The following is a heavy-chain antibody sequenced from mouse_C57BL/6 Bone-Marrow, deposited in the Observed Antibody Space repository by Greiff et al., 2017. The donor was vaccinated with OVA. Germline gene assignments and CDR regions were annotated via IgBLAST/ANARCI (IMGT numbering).Heavy chain of an antibody. V-gene: IGHV1-26*01. J-gene: IGHJ1*03. Sequence: EVKLMESGPELVKPGASVKISCKASGYTFTDYYMNWVKQSHGKSLEWIGDINPNNGGTSYNQKFKGKATLTVDKSSSTAYMELRSLTSEDSAVYYCAREDYDVWGTGTTVTVSS. CDR2: INPNNGGT. CDR1: GYTFTDYY. CDR3: AREDYDV. D-gene: IGHD2-4*01.